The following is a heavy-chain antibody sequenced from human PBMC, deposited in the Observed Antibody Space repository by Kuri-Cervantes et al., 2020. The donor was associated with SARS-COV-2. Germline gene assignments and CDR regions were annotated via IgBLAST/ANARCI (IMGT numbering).Heavy chain of an antibody. CDR3: AKTAVAGTGFDY. D-gene: IGHD6-19*01. Sequence: GESLKISCAASGFTFSDHYMDWVRQAPGKGLEWVGRTRNKANSYTTEYAASVKGRFTISRDNAKNSLYLQMNSLRAEDTALYYCAKTAVAGTGFDYWGQGTLVTVSS. CDR1: GFTFSDHY. J-gene: IGHJ4*02. V-gene: IGHV3-72*01. CDR2: TRNKANSYTT.